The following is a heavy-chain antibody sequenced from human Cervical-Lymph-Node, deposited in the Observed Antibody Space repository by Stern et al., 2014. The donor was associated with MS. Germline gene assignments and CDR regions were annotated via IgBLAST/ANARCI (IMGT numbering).Heavy chain of an antibody. CDR1: GGTFSTYS. V-gene: IGHV1-69*01. Sequence: VQLEESGAQVKKPGSSGRVSCQASGGTFSTYSFCWVRQAPGQGLEWMGGIVPIFGKTNYAQKFQGRVTFTADESTSTVYMDLTSLRSDDTAVYYCATDVLRDISSSSWGQGTQVTVSS. J-gene: IGHJ5*02. D-gene: IGHD6-6*01. CDR3: ATDVLRDISSSS. CDR2: IVPIFGKT.